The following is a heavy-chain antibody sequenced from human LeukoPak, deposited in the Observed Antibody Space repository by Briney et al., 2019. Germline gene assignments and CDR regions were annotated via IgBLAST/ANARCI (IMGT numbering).Heavy chain of an antibody. CDR1: GFTFSSYS. CDR3: ARYQLDGDNWFDP. Sequence: GGSLRLSCAASGFTFSSYSMNWVRQAPGKGLEWVSSISSSSSYIYYADSVKGRFTISRDNAKNSLYLQMNSLRAEDTAVYYCARYQLDGDNWFDPWGQGTLVTVSS. J-gene: IGHJ5*02. D-gene: IGHD2-2*01. V-gene: IGHV3-21*01. CDR2: ISSSSSYI.